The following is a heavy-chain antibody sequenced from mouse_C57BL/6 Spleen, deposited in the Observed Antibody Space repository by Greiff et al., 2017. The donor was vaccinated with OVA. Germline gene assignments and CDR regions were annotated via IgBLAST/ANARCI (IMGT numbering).Heavy chain of an antibody. V-gene: IGHV1-26*01. Sequence: EVQLVESGPELVKPGASVKISCKASGYTFTDYYMNWVKQSHGKSLEWIGDINPNNGGTSYNQKFKGKATLTVDKSSSTAYMELRSLTSEDSAVYYCARGLRQYWYFDVWGTGTTVTVSS. CDR3: ARGLRQYWYFDV. J-gene: IGHJ1*03. CDR2: INPNNGGT. CDR1: GYTFTDYY. D-gene: IGHD1-2*01.